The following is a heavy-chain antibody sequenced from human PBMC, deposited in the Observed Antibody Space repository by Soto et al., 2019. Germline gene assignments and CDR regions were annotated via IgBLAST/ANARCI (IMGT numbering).Heavy chain of an antibody. CDR2: INNDGSTT. CDR3: TRDTGVDFDY. CDR1: GFPFRNYA. D-gene: IGHD3-3*01. V-gene: IGHV3-74*01. J-gene: IGHJ4*02. Sequence: EVHLLESGGGLVQPGGSLRLSCAASGFPFRNYAMSWVRQAPGKGLEWVSGINNDGSTTRYADSVKGRFTIFRDNAKNMVYLQMNSLRAEDMAVYYCTRDTGVDFDYWGQGSLVTVSS.